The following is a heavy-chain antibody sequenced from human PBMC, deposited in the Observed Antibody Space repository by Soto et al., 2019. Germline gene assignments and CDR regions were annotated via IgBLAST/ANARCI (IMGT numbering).Heavy chain of an antibody. Sequence: QVQLQESGPGLVKPSQTLSLTCLVSGASVSGDGSYCSWIRQHPGKALEFIGYIHNSGSTYSNPSLENRVDISIDTSKNQFSLRLSSVTAADSAVYFCARDLGSEQWFFDTGGQGILVTVSS. V-gene: IGHV4-31*03. J-gene: IGHJ4*02. D-gene: IGHD6-19*01. CDR3: ARDLGSEQWFFDT. CDR1: GASVSGDGSY. CDR2: IHNSGST.